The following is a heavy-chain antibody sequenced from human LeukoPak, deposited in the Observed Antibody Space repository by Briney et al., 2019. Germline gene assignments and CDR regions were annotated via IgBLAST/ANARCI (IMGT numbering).Heavy chain of an antibody. CDR1: GFTFSSYS. V-gene: IGHV3-21*01. Sequence: GGALRLSCAASGFTFSSYSMNWVRQAPGKGREGVSSISSSSSYIYYAPSVKGRFTISRDNAKNSLYLQMNSLRAEDTAVYYCARDPISGSYYRADYWRQGTLVTVSS. J-gene: IGHJ4*02. CDR2: ISSSSSYI. CDR3: ARDPISGSYYRADY. D-gene: IGHD3-10*01.